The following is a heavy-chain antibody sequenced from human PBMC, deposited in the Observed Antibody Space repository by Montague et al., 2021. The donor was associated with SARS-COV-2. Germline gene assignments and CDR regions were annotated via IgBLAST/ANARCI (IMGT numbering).Heavy chain of an antibody. J-gene: IGHJ3*02. CDR2: IYHTGST. D-gene: IGHD3-22*01. Sequence: SETLSLTCAVSGASISSFHWWSWIRQPPGKGLEWMGEIYHTGSTNYNPSLKSRVTISVDKSKNQFSLKLSSVTAVGTAVYFCARAPIVVSDKNAFDIWGQGTMVTVSS. CDR3: ARAPIVVSDKNAFDI. V-gene: IGHV4-4*02. CDR1: GASISSFHW.